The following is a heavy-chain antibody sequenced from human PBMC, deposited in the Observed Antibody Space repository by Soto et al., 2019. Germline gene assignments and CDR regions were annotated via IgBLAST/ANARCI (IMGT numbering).Heavy chain of an antibody. D-gene: IGHD4-4*01. CDR1: GGSFSGYY. J-gene: IGHJ4*02. Sequence: SETLSLTCAVYGGSFSGYYWSWIRQPPGKGLEWIGEINRSGSTNYSPSLKSRVTISVDTSKNQISLKLCSVTAADTAVYYCATLTXXVDXWGQGTLVT. CDR3: ATLTXXVDX. V-gene: IGHV4-34*01. CDR2: INRSGST.